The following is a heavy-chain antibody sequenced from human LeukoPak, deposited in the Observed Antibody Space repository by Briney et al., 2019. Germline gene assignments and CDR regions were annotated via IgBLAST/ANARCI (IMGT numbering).Heavy chain of an antibody. CDR1: GFTFSSYD. Sequence: GGSLRLSCAASGFTFSSYDMHWVRQATGKGLEWVSAIGTAGDTYYPGSVKGRFTISRENAKNSLYLQMNSLRAGDTAVYYCARGRAYSGYDSFYFDYWGQGTLVTVSS. D-gene: IGHD5-12*01. J-gene: IGHJ4*02. CDR3: ARGRAYSGYDSFYFDY. CDR2: IGTAGDT. V-gene: IGHV3-13*01.